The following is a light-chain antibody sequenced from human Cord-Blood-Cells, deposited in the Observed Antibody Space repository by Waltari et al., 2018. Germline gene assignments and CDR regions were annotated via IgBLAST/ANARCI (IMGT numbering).Light chain of an antibody. Sequence: DIQMTQSPSSLSASVGDRVTITCRASQSMSSYLNWYQQKPGKAPKLLIYAASSLQSGVPSRFSGSGSGTDFTLTISSLQPEDFATYYCQQSDSTLFTFGPGTKVDIK. V-gene: IGKV1-39*01. CDR1: QSMSSY. J-gene: IGKJ3*01. CDR3: QQSDSTLFT. CDR2: AAS.